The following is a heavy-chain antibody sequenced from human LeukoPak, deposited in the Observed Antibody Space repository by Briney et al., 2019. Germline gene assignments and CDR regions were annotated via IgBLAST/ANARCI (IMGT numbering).Heavy chain of an antibody. CDR2: IKSKTDGGTT. D-gene: IGHD3-16*01. CDR1: GFTFSNAW. Sequence: PGVSLRLSCAASGFTFSNAWMSWVRQGPGKGLEWVGRIKSKTDGGTTDYAAPVKGRFTISRDDSKNTLYLQMNSLKTEDTAVYYCTTDTSVMITFGGVYWGQGTLVTVSS. J-gene: IGHJ4*02. V-gene: IGHV3-15*01. CDR3: TTDTSVMITFGGVY.